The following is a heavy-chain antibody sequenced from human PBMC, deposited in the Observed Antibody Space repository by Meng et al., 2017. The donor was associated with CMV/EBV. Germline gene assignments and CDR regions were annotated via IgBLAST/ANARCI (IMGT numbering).Heavy chain of an antibody. CDR1: GGSISSSSYY. CDR3: ARGTANWGLYFDY. J-gene: IGHJ4*02. V-gene: IGHV4-39*01. Sequence: SQTRSLTGTVSGGSISSSSYYWGWIRQPPGKGLEWIGSIYYSGSTYYNPSLKSRVTISVDTSKNQFSLKLSSVTAADTAVYYCARGTANWGLYFDYWGQGTLVTVSS. D-gene: IGHD7-27*01. CDR2: IYYSGST.